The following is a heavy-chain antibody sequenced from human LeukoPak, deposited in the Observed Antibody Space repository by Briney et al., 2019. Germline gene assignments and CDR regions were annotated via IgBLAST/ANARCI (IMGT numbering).Heavy chain of an antibody. CDR2: ISGSGGST. V-gene: IGHV3-23*01. Sequence: PGGSLRLSCAASGFTFSSYAMSCLRQAPGKGPECVSDISGSGGSTYYADSVKGRFTISRDNSKNTLYLQMNSLRAEDTAVYYCAKDCSSTSCYIDWFDPWGQGTLVTVSS. CDR3: AKDCSSTSCYIDWFDP. CDR1: GFTFSSYA. J-gene: IGHJ5*02. D-gene: IGHD2-2*02.